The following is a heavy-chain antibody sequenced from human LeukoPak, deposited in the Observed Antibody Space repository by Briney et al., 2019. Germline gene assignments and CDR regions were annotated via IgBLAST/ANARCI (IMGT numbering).Heavy chain of an antibody. CDR2: ITPTGGST. J-gene: IGHJ4*02. CDR1: GYTFTNYY. D-gene: IGHD6-13*01. Sequence: ASVKVSCKAFGYTFTNYYVHRVRQAPGQGLEWMGIITPTGGSTSYAHKLEGRLTMTRDMSTSTVYMELSSLRSEDTALYYCARADKSIAAAGLDYWGQGTLVTVSA. V-gene: IGHV1-46*04. CDR3: ARADKSIAAAGLDY.